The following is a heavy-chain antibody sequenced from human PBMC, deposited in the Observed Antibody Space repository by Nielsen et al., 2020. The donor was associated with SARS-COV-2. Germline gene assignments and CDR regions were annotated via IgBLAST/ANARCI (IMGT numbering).Heavy chain of an antibody. CDR1: GYTFTSYY. Sequence: ASVNVSCKASGYTFTSYYMHWVRQAPGQGLEWMGIINPSGGSTSYAQKFQGRVTMTRDTSTSTVYMELSSLRSEDTAVYYCARVRTTGTTLSWFDPWGQGTLVTVSS. D-gene: IGHD1-1*01. CDR3: ARVRTTGTTLSWFDP. V-gene: IGHV1-46*01. J-gene: IGHJ5*02. CDR2: INPSGGST.